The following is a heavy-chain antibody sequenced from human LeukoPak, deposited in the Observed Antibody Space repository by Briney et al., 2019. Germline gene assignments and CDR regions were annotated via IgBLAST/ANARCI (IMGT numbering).Heavy chain of an antibody. CDR1: GGSISSYY. J-gene: IGHJ2*01. V-gene: IGHV4-59*01. CDR2: IYYSGST. CDR3: ARDRSGWYWYFDL. D-gene: IGHD6-19*01. Sequence: PSETLSLTCTVSGGSISSYYWSWIRQPPGKGLEWIGYIYYSGSTNYNPSLKSRVTISVDTSKNQFSLKLSSVTAADTAVYYCARDRSGWYWYFDLWGRGTLVTVSS.